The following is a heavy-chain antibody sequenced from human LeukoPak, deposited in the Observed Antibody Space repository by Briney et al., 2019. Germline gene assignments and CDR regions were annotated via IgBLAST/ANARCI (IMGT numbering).Heavy chain of an antibody. CDR1: GFTFGSYG. D-gene: IGHD2-21*02. V-gene: IGHV3-30*18. CDR3: AKDTRCGGDCYSVGNY. CDR2: ISYDGSNK. Sequence: GGSLRLSCAASGFTFGSYGMHWVRQAPGKGLEWVAVISYDGSNKYYTDSVKGRFTISRDNSKNTLYLQLNSLKPEDTAVYYCAKDTRCGGDCYSVGNYWGQGTLVTVSS. J-gene: IGHJ4*02.